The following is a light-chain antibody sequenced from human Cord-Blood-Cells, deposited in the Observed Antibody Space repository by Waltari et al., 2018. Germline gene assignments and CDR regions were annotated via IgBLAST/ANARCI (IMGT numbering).Light chain of an antibody. Sequence: DAVMTQSPLSLPVTLGQPASISSRSSQSLVYSDGNTSLNWFQQRPGQSPRRLIYKVSNRDSGVPDRFSGSGSGTDFTLKISRVEAEDVGVYYCMQGTHWPPFTFGPGTKVDIK. CDR3: MQGTHWPPFT. CDR1: QSLVYSDGNTS. J-gene: IGKJ3*01. V-gene: IGKV2-30*01. CDR2: KVS.